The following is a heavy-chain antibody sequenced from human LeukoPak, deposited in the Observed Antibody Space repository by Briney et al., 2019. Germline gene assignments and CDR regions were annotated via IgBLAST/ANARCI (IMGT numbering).Heavy chain of an antibody. CDR3: AKAHSGSYYRDAFDI. J-gene: IGHJ3*02. CDR2: ISGSGGST. D-gene: IGHD1-26*01. Sequence: GGSLRLSCAASGFTFSSYAMSWVRQAPGKGLEWVLAISGSGGSTYYADSVKGRFTISRDNSKNTLYLQMNSLRAEDTAVYYCAKAHSGSYYRDAFDIWGQGTMVTVSS. V-gene: IGHV3-23*01. CDR1: GFTFSSYA.